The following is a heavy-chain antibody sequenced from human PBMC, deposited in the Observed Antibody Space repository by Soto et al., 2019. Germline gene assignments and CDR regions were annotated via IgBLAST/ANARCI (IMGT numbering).Heavy chain of an antibody. V-gene: IGHV4-59*01. D-gene: IGHD5-12*01. CDR2: IYYSGST. CDR1: GGSISSYY. Sequence: SETLSLTCTVSGGSISSYYWSWIRQPPGKGLEWIGYIYYSGSTNYNPSLKSRVTISVDTSKNQFSLKLSSVTAEDTAVYYCARSRGSGYDWGQGALVTVSS. CDR3: ARSRGSGYD. J-gene: IGHJ4*02.